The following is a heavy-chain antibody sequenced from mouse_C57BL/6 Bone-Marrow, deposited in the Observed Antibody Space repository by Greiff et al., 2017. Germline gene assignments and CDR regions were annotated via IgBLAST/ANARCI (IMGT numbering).Heavy chain of an antibody. CDR2: ISDGGSYT. V-gene: IGHV5-4*01. J-gene: IGHJ2*01. CDR3: ARGAY. Sequence: VQLKESGGGLVKPGGSLKLSCAASGFTFSSYAMSWVRQTPEKRLEWVATISDGGSYTYYPDNVKGRFTISRDNAKNNLYLQMSHLKSEDTAMYYCARGAYWGQGTTLTVSS. CDR1: GFTFSSYA.